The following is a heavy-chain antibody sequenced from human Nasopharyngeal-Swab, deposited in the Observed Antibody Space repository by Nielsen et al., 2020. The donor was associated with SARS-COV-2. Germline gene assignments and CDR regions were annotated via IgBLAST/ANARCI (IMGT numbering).Heavy chain of an antibody. CDR3: ATGGYTFAY. D-gene: IGHD5-18*01. J-gene: IGHJ4*02. Sequence: GESLKISCEASGFTFDDYGMSWVRQGPGKGLEWISGINWNGGGTGYADSVKGRFTISRDNARNSLYLQMNSLRAEDTAVYYCATGGYTFAYWGQGTLVTVSS. CDR1: GFTFDDYG. CDR2: INWNGGGT. V-gene: IGHV3-20*04.